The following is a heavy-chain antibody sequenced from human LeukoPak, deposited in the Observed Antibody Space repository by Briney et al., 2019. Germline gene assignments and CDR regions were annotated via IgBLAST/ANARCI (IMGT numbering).Heavy chain of an antibody. Sequence: GGSLRLSCAASGFTFSSYAMSWVRQAPGKGLEWVSAISGSGGSTYYADSVRGRFTISRDNSKNTLYLQMNSLRAEDTAVYYCAKSTDYDFWSGSAGNAFDIWGQGTMVTVSS. D-gene: IGHD3-3*01. J-gene: IGHJ3*02. V-gene: IGHV3-23*01. CDR1: GFTFSSYA. CDR2: ISGSGGST. CDR3: AKSTDYDFWSGSAGNAFDI.